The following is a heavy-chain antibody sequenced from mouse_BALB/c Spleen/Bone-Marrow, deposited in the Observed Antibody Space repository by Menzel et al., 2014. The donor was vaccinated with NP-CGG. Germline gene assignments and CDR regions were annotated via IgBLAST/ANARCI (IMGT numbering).Heavy chain of an antibody. CDR2: INPDSSTI. Sequence: EVKLLESGGGLVQPGGSLKFSCAASGFDFSRYWMSWVRQAPGKGLEWIGEINPDSSTINYTPSLKDKFIISRDNAKNTLYLQMSKVRSEDTALYYCARLYWYFDVWGAGTTVTVSS. V-gene: IGHV4-1*02. CDR3: ARLYWYFDV. J-gene: IGHJ1*01. CDR1: GFDFSRYW.